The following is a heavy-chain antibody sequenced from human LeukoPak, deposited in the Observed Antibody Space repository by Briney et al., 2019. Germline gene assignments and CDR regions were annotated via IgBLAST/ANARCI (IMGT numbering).Heavy chain of an antibody. J-gene: IGHJ3*02. CDR3: ARLQTDLVPAAPLDAFDI. Sequence: PGGSLRLSCAASGFTFSNYNMNWVRQAPGKGLEWVSFISSSTIYIYYADSVKGRFTISRDNAKNSLYLQMNSLRAEDTAVYYCARLQTDLVPAAPLDAFDIWGQGTMVTVSS. D-gene: IGHD2-2*01. CDR1: GFTFSNYN. V-gene: IGHV3-21*01. CDR2: ISSSTIYI.